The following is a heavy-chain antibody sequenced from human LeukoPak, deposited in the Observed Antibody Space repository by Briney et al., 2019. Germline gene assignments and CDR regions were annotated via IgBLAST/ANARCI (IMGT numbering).Heavy chain of an antibody. D-gene: IGHD3-22*01. V-gene: IGHV1-8*01. CDR3: ARGLGTYDSSDLTWPMISF. CDR1: GYTFTTNE. CDR2: MNPDSGDT. J-gene: IGHJ4*02. Sequence: ASVKVSCKASGYTFTTNEINWVRQATGQGLEWLGWMNPDSGDTAYAQKFQGRITMTRTTSISTAYLDLSGPTSDDTAVYYCARGLGTYDSSDLTWPMISFWGQGTLVTVSS.